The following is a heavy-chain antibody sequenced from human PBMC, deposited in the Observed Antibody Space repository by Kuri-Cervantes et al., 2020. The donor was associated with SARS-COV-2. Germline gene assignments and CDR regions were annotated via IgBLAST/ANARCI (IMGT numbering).Heavy chain of an antibody. CDR2: ISAYYGDT. V-gene: IGHV1-18*04. D-gene: IGHD5-18*01. CDR3: ARVGYSYGYWFDP. Sequence: ASVKVSCKASGYTFSNYGITWVRQAPGQGLEWMGWISAYYGDTDYAQNLQGRVTMTTDTSTTTAYMELRSLRSDDTAVYYCARVGYSYGYWFDPWGQGNLVTVSS. CDR1: GYTFSNYG. J-gene: IGHJ5*02.